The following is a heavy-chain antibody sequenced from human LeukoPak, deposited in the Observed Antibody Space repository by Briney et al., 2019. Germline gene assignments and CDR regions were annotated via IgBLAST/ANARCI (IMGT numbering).Heavy chain of an antibody. Sequence: PGGSLRLSCAASGFTFSSYSMNWVRQAPGKGLEWVSSISSSSSYIYYADSVKGRFTISRDNAKNTLYLQMNSLRAEDTAVYYCARDKSPRAYYGSGNCDHWGQGTVVTVFS. J-gene: IGHJ4*02. D-gene: IGHD3-10*01. V-gene: IGHV3-21*01. CDR2: ISSSSSYI. CDR1: GFTFSSYS. CDR3: ARDKSPRAYYGSGNCDH.